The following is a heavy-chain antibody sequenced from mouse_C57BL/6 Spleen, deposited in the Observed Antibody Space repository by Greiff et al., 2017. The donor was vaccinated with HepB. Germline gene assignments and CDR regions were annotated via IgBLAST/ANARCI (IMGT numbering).Heavy chain of an antibody. CDR3: TRLRSWFAY. D-gene: IGHD1-1*01. Sequence: EVQLQQSGAELVRPGASVKLSCTASGFNIKDDYMHWVKQRPEQGLEWIGWIDPENGDTEYASKFQGKATITADTSSNTAYLQLSSLPSEDTAVYYCTRLRSWFAYWGQGTLVTVSA. J-gene: IGHJ3*01. V-gene: IGHV14-4*01. CDR2: IDPENGDT. CDR1: GFNIKDDY.